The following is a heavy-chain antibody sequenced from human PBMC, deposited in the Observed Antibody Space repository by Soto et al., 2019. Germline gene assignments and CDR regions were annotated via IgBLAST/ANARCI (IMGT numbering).Heavy chain of an antibody. J-gene: IGHJ6*02. V-gene: IGHV1-18*01. CDR3: AAMYYDILTGYYTPLYYYGMDV. CDR2: ISAYNGNT. CDR1: GYTFTSYG. D-gene: IGHD3-9*01. Sequence: ASVKVSCKASGYTFTSYGISWVRQAPGQGLEWMGWISAYNGNTNYAQKFQERVTITRDMSTSTAYMELSSLRSEDTAVYYCAAMYYDILTGYYTPLYYYGMDVWGQGTTVTVSS.